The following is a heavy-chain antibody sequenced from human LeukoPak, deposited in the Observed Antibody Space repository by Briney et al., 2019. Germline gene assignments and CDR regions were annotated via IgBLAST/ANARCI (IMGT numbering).Heavy chain of an antibody. D-gene: IGHD5-24*01. J-gene: IGHJ4*02. Sequence: GRSLRLSCAATGFTFSHFGMHWVRQAPGKGLEWVAVIWYNGRNQYYRDSVKGRFTISRDNFKNTLHLQMNSLRVEDTAMYYCVREGTSGNGDGYNSYDYWAREPWSPSPQ. V-gene: IGHV3-33*01. CDR1: GFTFSHFG. CDR2: IWYNGRNQ. CDR3: VREGTSGNGDGYNSYDY.